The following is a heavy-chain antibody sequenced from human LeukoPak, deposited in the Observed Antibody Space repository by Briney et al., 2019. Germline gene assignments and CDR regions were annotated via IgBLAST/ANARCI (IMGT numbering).Heavy chain of an antibody. CDR3: ATTHLFRGVIITPPYFDY. CDR2: IKHDGSEK. J-gene: IGHJ4*02. Sequence: PGGSLRLSCAASGFTFSSYAMSWVRQAPGKGLEWVANIKHDGSEKYYVDSVKGRFAISRDNGKNSLYLQMNSLRAEDTAVYYCATTHLFRGVIITPPYFDYWGQGTLVTVSS. V-gene: IGHV3-7*01. D-gene: IGHD3-10*01. CDR1: GFTFSSYA.